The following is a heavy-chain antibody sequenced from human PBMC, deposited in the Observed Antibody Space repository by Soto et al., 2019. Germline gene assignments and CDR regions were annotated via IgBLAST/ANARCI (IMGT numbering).Heavy chain of an antibody. Sequence: SQTLSLTCAISGDSVSSNSAAWHWIRQSPSRGLEWLGRTYYRSKWYNDYSVSLKSRITINPDASKNQFSLHLNSVTPEDTAVYFCARLAYSGYLQTWGQGSLVTVSS. V-gene: IGHV6-1*01. J-gene: IGHJ1*01. D-gene: IGHD1-26*01. CDR3: ARLAYSGYLQT. CDR2: TYYRSKWYN. CDR1: GDSVSSNSAA.